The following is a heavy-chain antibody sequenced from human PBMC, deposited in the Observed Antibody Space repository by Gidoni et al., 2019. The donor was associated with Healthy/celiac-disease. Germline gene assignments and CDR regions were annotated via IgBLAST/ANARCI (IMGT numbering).Heavy chain of an antibody. Sequence: QVQLQESGPGLVKPSQTLSLTCTVSGCSISSGSYYWSWIRQPAGKGLEWIGRIYTSGSTNYNPSLKSRVTISVDTSKNQFSLKLSSVTAADTAVYYCARDMGGITIFGVVNWFDPWGQGTLVTVSS. D-gene: IGHD3-3*01. CDR3: ARDMGGITIFGVVNWFDP. J-gene: IGHJ5*02. V-gene: IGHV4-61*02. CDR1: GCSISSGSYY. CDR2: IYTSGST.